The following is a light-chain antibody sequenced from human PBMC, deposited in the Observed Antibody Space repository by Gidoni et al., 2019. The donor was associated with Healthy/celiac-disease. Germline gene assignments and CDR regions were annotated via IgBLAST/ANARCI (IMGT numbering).Light chain of an antibody. CDR1: QSISSY. V-gene: IGKV1-39*01. CDR3: QQSYSTLLT. CDR2: AAS. J-gene: IGKJ3*01. Sequence: DIQMTQSPSSLSASVGDSVTITCRASQSISSYLNWYQQKPGKAPKLLIDAASSLQSGVPSRFSGSGSGTDFTHTISSLQPEDFTTYYGQQSYSTLLTFGPGTKVDIK.